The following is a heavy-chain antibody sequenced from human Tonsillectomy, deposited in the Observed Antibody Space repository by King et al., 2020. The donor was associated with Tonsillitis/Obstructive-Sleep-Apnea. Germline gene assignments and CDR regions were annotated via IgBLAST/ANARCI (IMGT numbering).Heavy chain of an antibody. D-gene: IGHD3-3*01. J-gene: IGHJ5*02. Sequence: VQLQQWGAGLLKPSETLSLTCAVYGGSFSGYYWSWIRQPPGKGLEWIGEINHSGSTNYNPSLKSRVTISVDTSKNQFSLKLSSVTAADTAVYYCAREGPPRHGGSGFSPTTELNWFDPWGQGTLVTGSS. CDR3: AREGPPRHGGSGFSPTTELNWFDP. CDR1: GGSFSGYY. CDR2: INHSGST. V-gene: IGHV4-34*01.